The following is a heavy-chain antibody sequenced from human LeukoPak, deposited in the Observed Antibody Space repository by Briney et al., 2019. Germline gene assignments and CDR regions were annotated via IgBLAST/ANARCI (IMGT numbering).Heavy chain of an antibody. D-gene: IGHD3-22*01. Sequence: SVKVSCKASGGTFSSYAISWVRQAPGQGLEWMGGIIPIFGTANYAQKFQGRVTITADESTSTAYMELSSLRSEDTAVYYCATRITMIVAVTPPWVDAFDIWGQGTMVTVSS. CDR1: GGTFSSYA. V-gene: IGHV1-69*01. CDR3: ATRITMIVAVTPPWVDAFDI. J-gene: IGHJ3*02. CDR2: IIPIFGTA.